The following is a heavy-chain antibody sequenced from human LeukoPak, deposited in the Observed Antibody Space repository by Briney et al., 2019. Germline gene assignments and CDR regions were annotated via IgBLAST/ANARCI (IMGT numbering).Heavy chain of an antibody. V-gene: IGHV4-59*08. CDR1: GGSIFSYY. CDR2: IYYSGST. D-gene: IGHD2-21*01. CDR3: ARHLNNCGDDCYIFDY. J-gene: IGHJ4*02. Sequence: SETLSLTCTVSGGSIFSYYWSWIRQPPGKGLEWMGYIYYSGSTNYNPSLKSRVTISVDTSKNQFSLRVSSVAAADTAVYYCARHLNNCGDDCYIFDYWGQGTLVTVSS.